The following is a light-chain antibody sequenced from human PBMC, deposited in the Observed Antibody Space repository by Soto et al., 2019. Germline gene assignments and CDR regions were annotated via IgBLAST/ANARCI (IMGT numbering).Light chain of an antibody. CDR3: QHYGGSPPVT. V-gene: IGKV3-20*01. Sequence: EIVLTQSPGTLSLSPGERATLSCRASQSVSSSYLAWYQQKPGLAPRLLIYGASSRATGIPDRFSGSGSGADFTRTISRLEPEDFAVYYCQHYGGSPPVTFGQGTKLEIK. J-gene: IGKJ2*01. CDR2: GAS. CDR1: QSVSSSY.